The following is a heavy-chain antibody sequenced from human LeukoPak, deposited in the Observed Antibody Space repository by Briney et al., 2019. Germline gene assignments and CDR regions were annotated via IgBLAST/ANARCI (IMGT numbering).Heavy chain of an antibody. CDR3: VGGTYIRAFDV. D-gene: IGHD1-26*01. J-gene: IGHJ3*01. CDR1: GFTFSTFA. CDR2: ISGSGGST. Sequence: PGGSLRLSCEASGFTFSTFAMIWVRQPPGKGLEWVSGISGSGGSTYYADSVKGRFTISRDNSKNTSYLQMNSLRADDTAIYYCVGGTYIRAFDVWGRGTMVTVSS. V-gene: IGHV3-23*01.